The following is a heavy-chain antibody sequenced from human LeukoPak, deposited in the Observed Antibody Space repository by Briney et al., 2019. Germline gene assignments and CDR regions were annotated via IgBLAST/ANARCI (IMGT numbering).Heavy chain of an antibody. CDR1: GFTFDDYA. V-gene: IGHV3-9*01. Sequence: GRSLRLSCAASGFTFDDYAMHWVRQAPGKGLEWVSGISWNSGSIGYADSVKRRFTISRDNAKNSLYLQMNSLRAEDTALYYCAKDIGGWYDAFDIWGQGTMVTVSS. J-gene: IGHJ3*02. D-gene: IGHD6-19*01. CDR2: ISWNSGSI. CDR3: AKDIGGWYDAFDI.